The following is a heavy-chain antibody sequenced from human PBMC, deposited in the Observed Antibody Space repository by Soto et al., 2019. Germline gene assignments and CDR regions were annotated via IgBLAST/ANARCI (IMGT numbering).Heavy chain of an antibody. CDR3: ARSIVVVTALDY. CDR2: INAGNGNT. J-gene: IGHJ4*02. CDR1: GYTFTSYA. D-gene: IGHD2-21*02. Sequence: QVQLVQSGAEEKKPGASVKVSCKASGYTFTSYAMHWVRQAPGQRLEWMGWINAGNGNTKYSQKCQGRVTITGDTSASTAYMELSSLRSEDTAVYYCARSIVVVTALDYWGQGTLVTVSS. V-gene: IGHV1-3*05.